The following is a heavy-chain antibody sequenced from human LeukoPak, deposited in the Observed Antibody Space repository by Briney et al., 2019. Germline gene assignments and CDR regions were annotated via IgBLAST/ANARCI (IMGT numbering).Heavy chain of an antibody. V-gene: IGHV1-69*06. CDR1: GGPLSSYA. CDR3: AGTLTGYCSSTSCIGAFDI. CDR2: GIPIFGTA. Sequence: GASVKVSFQASGGPLSSYAISWGRQGPGQGLEWMGGGIPIFGTANYAQKFQGRVTITADKSTSTAYMELSSLRSEDTAVYYCAGTLTGYCSSTSCIGAFDIWGQGTMVTVSS. D-gene: IGHD2-2*01. J-gene: IGHJ3*02.